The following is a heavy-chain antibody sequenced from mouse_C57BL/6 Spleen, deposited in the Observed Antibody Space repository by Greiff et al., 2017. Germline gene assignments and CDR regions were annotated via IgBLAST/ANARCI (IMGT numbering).Heavy chain of an antibody. CDR1: GYSITSGYY. J-gene: IGHJ3*01. CDR3: ANWDEDGFAY. CDR2: ISYDGSN. D-gene: IGHD4-1*01. V-gene: IGHV3-6*01. Sequence: EVKLQESGPGLVKPSQSLSLTCSVTGYSITSGYYWNWIRQFPGNKLEWMGYISYDGSNNYNPSLKNRISITRDTSKNQFFLKLNSVTTEDTATYYCANWDEDGFAYWGQGTLVTVSA.